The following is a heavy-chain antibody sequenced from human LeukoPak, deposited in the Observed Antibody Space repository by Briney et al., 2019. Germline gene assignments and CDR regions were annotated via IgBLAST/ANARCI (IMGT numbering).Heavy chain of an antibody. CDR3: ARTRLGGVDAFDI. Sequence: PGSSLRLSCAASGFTFSSYGMHWVRQAPGKGLEWVAVIWYDGSNKYYADSVKGRFTISRDNSKNTLYLQVNSLRAEDTAVYYCARTRLGGVDAFDIWGQGTMVTVSS. J-gene: IGHJ3*02. D-gene: IGHD3-16*01. V-gene: IGHV3-33*01. CDR2: IWYDGSNK. CDR1: GFTFSSYG.